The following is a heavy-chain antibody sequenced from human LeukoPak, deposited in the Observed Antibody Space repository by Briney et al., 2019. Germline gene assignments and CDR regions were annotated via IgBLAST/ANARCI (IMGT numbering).Heavy chain of an antibody. Sequence: SETLSLTCTVSGGSISSSSYYWGWIRKPPGKGLEWIGSIYYSGSTYYNPSLKSRVTISVDTSKNQFSLKLSSVTAADTAVYYCAREDLAAAGPSFDYWGQGTLVTVSS. CDR2: IYYSGST. V-gene: IGHV4-39*01. J-gene: IGHJ4*02. CDR1: GGSISSSSYY. D-gene: IGHD6-13*01. CDR3: AREDLAAAGPSFDY.